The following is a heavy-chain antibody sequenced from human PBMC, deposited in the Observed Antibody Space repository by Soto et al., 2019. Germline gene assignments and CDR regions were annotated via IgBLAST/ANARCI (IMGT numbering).Heavy chain of an antibody. CDR3: AKSGPIAARSKGLGWYFDY. Sequence: ESGGGVVQPGRSLRLSCAASGFTFSSYGMHWVRQAPGKGLEWVAVISYDGSNKYYADSVKGRFTISRDNSKNTLYLQMNSLRAEDTAVYYCAKSGPIAARSKGLGWYFDYWGQGTLVTVSS. CDR2: ISYDGSNK. D-gene: IGHD6-6*01. V-gene: IGHV3-30*18. CDR1: GFTFSSYG. J-gene: IGHJ4*02.